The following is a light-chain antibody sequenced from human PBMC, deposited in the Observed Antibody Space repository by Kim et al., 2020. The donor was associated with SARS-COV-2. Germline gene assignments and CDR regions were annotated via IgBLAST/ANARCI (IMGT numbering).Light chain of an antibody. V-gene: IGKV3-20*01. CDR2: RAF. J-gene: IGKJ1*01. CDR1: HTSVDNY. Sequence: SPGDRATLSCRSNHTSVDNYLAWYQHKPGQSPRLLIYRAFTRATGVPDRFSGSGSGTDFTLTISRLEPEDFAVYYCHQYGGSQTFGQGTKVDIK. CDR3: HQYGGSQT.